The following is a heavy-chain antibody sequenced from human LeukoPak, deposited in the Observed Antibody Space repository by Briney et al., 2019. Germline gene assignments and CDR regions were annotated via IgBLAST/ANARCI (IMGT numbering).Heavy chain of an antibody. D-gene: IGHD3-9*01. CDR1: GFTFSSYE. J-gene: IGHJ6*03. Sequence: GGSLRLSCAASGFTFSSYEMNWVRQAPGKGLEWVSYISSSGSTIYYADSVKGRFTISRDNAKNSLYLQMNSLRAEDTAVYYCARANDNYYYYYMDVWGKGTTVTIS. CDR2: ISSSGSTI. V-gene: IGHV3-48*03. CDR3: ARANDNYYYYYMDV.